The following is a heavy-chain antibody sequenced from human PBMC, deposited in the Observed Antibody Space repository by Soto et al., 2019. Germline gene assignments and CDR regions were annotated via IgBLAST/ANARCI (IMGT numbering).Heavy chain of an antibody. V-gene: IGHV1-69*13. J-gene: IGHJ4*02. CDR3: ASSYYDSSGYYAPFDY. Sequence: ASVKVSCKASGGTFSSYAISWVRQAPGQGLEWMGGIIPIFGTANYAQKFQGRVTITADESTSTAYMELSSLRSEDTAVYYCASSYYDSSGYYAPFDYWGQGTLVTVSS. CDR1: GGTFSSYA. D-gene: IGHD3-22*01. CDR2: IIPIFGTA.